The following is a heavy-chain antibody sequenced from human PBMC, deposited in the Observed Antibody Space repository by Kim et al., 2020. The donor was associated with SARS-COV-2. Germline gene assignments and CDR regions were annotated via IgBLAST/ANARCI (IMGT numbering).Heavy chain of an antibody. V-gene: IGHV1-24*01. Sequence: SVKVSCKVSGYTLTELSMHWVRQAPGKGLEWMGGFDPEDGETIYAQKFQGRVTMTEDTSTDTAYMELSSLRSEDTAVYYCATRARGFSDYFDYWGQGTLVTVSS. CDR1: GYTLTELS. J-gene: IGHJ4*02. CDR2: FDPEDGET. CDR3: ATRARGFSDYFDY. D-gene: IGHD3-16*01.